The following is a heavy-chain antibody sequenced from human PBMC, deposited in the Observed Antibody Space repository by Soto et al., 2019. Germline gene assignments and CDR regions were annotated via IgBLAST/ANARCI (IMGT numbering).Heavy chain of an antibody. CDR2: IIPVLAMS. D-gene: IGHD1-1*01. V-gene: IGHV1-69*04. CDR1: GGTFSSYT. J-gene: IGHJ6*02. CDR3: ARERNMYGMDV. Sequence: SVKVSCKASGGTFSSYTISWVRQVPGQGLEWMGRIIPVLAMSTYAQKFQGRVTMTRNTSISTAYMELSSLRSEDTAVYYCARERNMYGMDVWGQGTTVTVSS.